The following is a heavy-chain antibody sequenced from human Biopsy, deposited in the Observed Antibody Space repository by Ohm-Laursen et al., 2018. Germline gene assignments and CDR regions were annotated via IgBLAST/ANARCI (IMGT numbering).Heavy chain of an antibody. D-gene: IGHD3-16*02. CDR2: IRPLNGDT. CDR1: GYTFSLYS. CDR3: ARGEVTFGELIVSLDS. J-gene: IGHJ4*02. V-gene: IGHV1-18*04. Sequence: GSSVKVSCKASGYTFSLYSISWVRQAPGQGLEWMGWIRPLNGDTKYGQKFQDRVTMTTDTSTSTVYMELTSLRSDDTAVYYCARGEVTFGELIVSLDSWGQGTLVTVSS.